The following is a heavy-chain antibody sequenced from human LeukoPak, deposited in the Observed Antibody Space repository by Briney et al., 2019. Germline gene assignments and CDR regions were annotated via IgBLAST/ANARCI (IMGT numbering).Heavy chain of an antibody. CDR3: ARGGLNHYFDY. CDR2: IYYSENT. CDR1: GGSLSGSVYY. V-gene: IGHV4-31*03. J-gene: IGHJ4*02. Sequence: PSETLSLTCTVSGGSLSGSVYYWNWIRQHQGKGLEWIGYIYYSENTYYNPSLKSRVTISVDTSKNQFSLKLTSVTAADTAVYYCARGGLNHYFDYWGQGTLVTVSS.